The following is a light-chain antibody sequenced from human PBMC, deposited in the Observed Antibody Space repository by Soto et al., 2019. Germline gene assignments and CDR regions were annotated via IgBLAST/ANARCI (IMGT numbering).Light chain of an antibody. J-gene: IGLJ1*01. V-gene: IGLV1-44*01. Sequence: QSLLTQPPSAAGTPGQRVNISGAGSGSNIVMNSVNWSQQVPGAAPKLLIYTDNQRPSVVPVRFSGSKSGTSVALAISGLQSEDEADYYCAAWDDSLNDLYVFGTGTKVTVL. CDR2: TDN. CDR3: AAWDDSLNDLYV. CDR1: GSNIVMNS.